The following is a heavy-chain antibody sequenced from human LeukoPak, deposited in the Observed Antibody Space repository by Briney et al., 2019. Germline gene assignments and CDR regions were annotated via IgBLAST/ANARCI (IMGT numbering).Heavy chain of an antibody. D-gene: IGHD3-22*01. Sequence: VKVSCXASGYTFTGYYMHWVRQAPGQGLEWMGWINPNSGGTNYAQKFQGWVTMTRDTSISTAYMELSRLRSDDTAVYYCARGDMQGPWYYDSSGYYSHHNFDYWGQGTLVTVSS. CDR2: INPNSGGT. V-gene: IGHV1-2*04. CDR1: GYTFTGYY. CDR3: ARGDMQGPWYYDSSGYYSHHNFDY. J-gene: IGHJ4*02.